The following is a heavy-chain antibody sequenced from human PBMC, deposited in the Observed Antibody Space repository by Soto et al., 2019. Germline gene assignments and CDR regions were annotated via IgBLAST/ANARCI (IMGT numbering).Heavy chain of an antibody. J-gene: IGHJ4*02. V-gene: IGHV1-69*13. Sequence: SVKVSCKASGGTFSSYAISWVRQAPGQGLEWMGGIIPIFGTANYAQKFQGRVTITADESTSTAYMELSSLRSEDTAAYYCARAPFSSSWHPYYFDYWGQGTLVTVSS. D-gene: IGHD6-13*01. CDR1: GGTFSSYA. CDR3: ARAPFSSSWHPYYFDY. CDR2: IIPIFGTA.